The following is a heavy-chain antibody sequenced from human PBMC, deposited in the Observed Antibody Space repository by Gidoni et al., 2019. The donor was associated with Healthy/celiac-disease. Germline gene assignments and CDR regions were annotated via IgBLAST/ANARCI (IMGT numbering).Heavy chain of an antibody. CDR1: GFPFDDYA. CDR3: AKGLSRGYYFDY. Sequence: EVQLVESGGGLVQPGRSLRPSCAASGFPFDDYAMHWVRQAPGKGLEWVSGISWNSGSIGYADSVKGRFTISRDNAKNSLYLQMNSLRAEDTALYYCAKGLSRGYYFDYWGQGTLVTVSS. V-gene: IGHV3-9*01. J-gene: IGHJ4*02. CDR2: ISWNSGSI. D-gene: IGHD5-12*01.